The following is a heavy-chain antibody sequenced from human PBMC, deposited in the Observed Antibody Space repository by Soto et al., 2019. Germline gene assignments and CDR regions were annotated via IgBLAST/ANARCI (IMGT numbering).Heavy chain of an antibody. V-gene: IGHV4-4*02. CDR2: IYHSGST. D-gene: IGHD2-21*01. Sequence: SETLSLTCAVSGDSFSNTNWWSWVRQPPGKGLEWIGEIYHSGSTNYNPSLRSRVTISLDKSKNQFSLNLTSVTAADTAFYYCAKRSLRRFLFVETHRGQGNPVTVSS. CDR3: AKRSLRRFLFVETH. CDR1: GDSFSNTNW. J-gene: IGHJ4*02.